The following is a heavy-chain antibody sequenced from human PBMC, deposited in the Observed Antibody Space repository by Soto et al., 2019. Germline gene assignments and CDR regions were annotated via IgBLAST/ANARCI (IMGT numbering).Heavy chain of an antibody. J-gene: IGHJ6*02. D-gene: IGHD2-21*01. CDR1: GFAFSSYA. CDR2: ISGSGGSA. CDR3: AKNRGEEYYYGMDV. V-gene: IGHV3-23*01. Sequence: GGSLRLSCAASGFAFSSYAMTWVRQAPGKGLAWVSGISGSGGSAYYADSVKGRFTISRDKSKNTLYLQMNSLRAEDTAVYYCAKNRGEEYYYGMDVWGQGTTVTVSS.